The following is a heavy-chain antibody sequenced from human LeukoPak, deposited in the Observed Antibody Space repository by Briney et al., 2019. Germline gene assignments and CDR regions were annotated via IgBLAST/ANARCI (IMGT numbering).Heavy chain of an antibody. Sequence: GGSLRLSCVASGFSFGNYAMSWVRQVPGKGLQWVSQISGTGGATWYAGFARDRFTISRDNSKKTLYLQMSGLRVEDTAMYYCVKDPRDTYGTNWFVSWGQGTLLIVSS. J-gene: IGHJ5*01. D-gene: IGHD2-21*01. CDR1: GFSFGNYA. CDR3: VKDPRDTYGTNWFVS. V-gene: IGHV3-23*01. CDR2: ISGTGGAT.